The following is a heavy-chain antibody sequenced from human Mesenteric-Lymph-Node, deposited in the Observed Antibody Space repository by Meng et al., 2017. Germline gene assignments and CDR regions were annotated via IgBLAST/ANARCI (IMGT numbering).Heavy chain of an antibody. CDR2: IYRGINT. CDR1: GGSVSSGSYY. J-gene: IGHJ4*02. CDR3: ARDIAGPP. Sequence: GSLRLSCTVSGGSVSSGSYYWSWIRQPPGKGLEWIGSIYRGINTSYNPSLRSRVALSADTSKNQFSLKLTSVTAADTAVYYCARDIAGPPWGQGTLVTVSS. V-gene: IGHV4-39*07. D-gene: IGHD1-1*01.